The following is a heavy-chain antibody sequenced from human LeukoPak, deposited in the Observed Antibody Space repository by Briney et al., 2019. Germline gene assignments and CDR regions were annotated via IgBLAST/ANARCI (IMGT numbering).Heavy chain of an antibody. CDR2: ISYDGSNE. J-gene: IGHJ4*02. V-gene: IGHV3-30-3*01. CDR3: ARDSIYDSSGYYGFLRY. CDR1: GFTFSSYA. D-gene: IGHD3-22*01. Sequence: PGGSLRLSCAASGFTFSSYAMHWVRQAPGKGLEWVAVISYDGSNEYYADSVKGRFTISRDNSKNTLYLQMNSLRAEDTAVYYCARDSIYDSSGYYGFLRYWGQGTLVTVSS.